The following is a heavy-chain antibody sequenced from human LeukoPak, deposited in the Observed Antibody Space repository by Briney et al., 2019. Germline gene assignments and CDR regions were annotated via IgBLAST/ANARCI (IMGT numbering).Heavy chain of an antibody. CDR1: GYTFTGYY. CDR3: ARTAFPSSPSLDP. D-gene: IGHD6-6*01. V-gene: IGHV1-2*02. J-gene: IGHJ5*02. Sequence: SVTVSCKASGYTFTGYYMHWVRQAPGQGLEWMGWIYPNSGGTNYAQNFQGRVTMTRDTSISTAYMELSRLRSDDTAIYYCARTAFPSSPSLDPWGQGTLVIVSS. CDR2: IYPNSGGT.